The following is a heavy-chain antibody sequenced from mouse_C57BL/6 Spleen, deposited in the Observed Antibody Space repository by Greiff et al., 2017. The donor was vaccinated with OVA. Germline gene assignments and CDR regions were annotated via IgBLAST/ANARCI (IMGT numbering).Heavy chain of an antibody. CDR3: ARGGDFVARVVAAGDY. J-gene: IGHJ4*01. V-gene: IGHV1-9*01. CDR1: GYTFTGYW. CDR2: LFPGSGST. Sequence: QVQLQQSGAELMKPGASVKLSCKATGYTFTGYWIEWVQPRPGHGLEWIGELFPGSGSTYYTEKFKGKATFTAATSSNTAYMQLSSLTTEDSAVYYCARGGDFVARVVAAGDYWGQGTSVTVAS. D-gene: IGHD1-1*01.